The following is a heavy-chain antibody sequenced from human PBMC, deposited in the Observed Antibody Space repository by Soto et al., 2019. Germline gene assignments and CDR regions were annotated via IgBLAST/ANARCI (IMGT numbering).Heavy chain of an antibody. CDR1: GASISSGFYW. CDR2: IYYRGST. CDR3: ARAEGYSSTWGFFDP. Sequence: QVQLQESGPGLVKPSQTLSLTCTVSGASISSGFYWWTWIRQFPGKGLEWIGYIYYRGSTYYNPSLKSRLTMSIDTSMNQFSLKLTSVTAADTAVYYCARAEGYSSTWGFFDPCGRGTLVAVSS. V-gene: IGHV4-31*03. J-gene: IGHJ5*02. D-gene: IGHD2-2*01.